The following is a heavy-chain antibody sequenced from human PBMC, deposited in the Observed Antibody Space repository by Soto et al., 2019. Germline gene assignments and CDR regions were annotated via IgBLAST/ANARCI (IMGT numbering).Heavy chain of an antibody. Sequence: PGGSLRLSCAASGVTCISYAMSWVRQATGKGLEWVSAISGSGGSTYYTDSVKGRFTISRDNSKNTLYLQMNSLRAEDTAVYYCANYPREGFWSGYYCDYWGQGTLVTVSS. CDR3: ANYPREGFWSGYYCDY. CDR1: GVTCISYA. J-gene: IGHJ4*02. D-gene: IGHD3-3*01. CDR2: ISGSGGST. V-gene: IGHV3-23*01.